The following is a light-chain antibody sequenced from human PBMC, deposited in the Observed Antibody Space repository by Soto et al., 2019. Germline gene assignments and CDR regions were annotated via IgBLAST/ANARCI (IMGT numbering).Light chain of an antibody. CDR3: QQYNNWPPA. CDR2: RAS. CDR1: QSVSSN. Sequence: EIVMAQSPATLSVPPVERATLSCRASQSVSSNLAWYQQKPGQAPRLLIYRASTRATGIPARFSGSGSGTEFTLTISSLQSEDFAVYYCQQYNNWPPAFGQGTRLEIK. V-gene: IGKV3-15*01. J-gene: IGKJ5*01.